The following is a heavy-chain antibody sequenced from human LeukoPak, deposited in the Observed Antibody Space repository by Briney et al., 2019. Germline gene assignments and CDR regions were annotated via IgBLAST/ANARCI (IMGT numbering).Heavy chain of an antibody. J-gene: IGHJ6*03. CDR2: TRNKANSYTT. D-gene: IGHD3-3*01. CDR3: ARDRPRITIFGYYYYYMDV. Sequence: GGSLRLSCAASGFTFSDHYMDWVRQAPGKGLEWVGRTRNKANSYTTEYAASVKGRFTISRDDSKNSLYLQMNSLKTEDTAVYYCARDRPRITIFGYYYYYMDVWGKGTTVTVSS. V-gene: IGHV3-72*01. CDR1: GFTFSDHY.